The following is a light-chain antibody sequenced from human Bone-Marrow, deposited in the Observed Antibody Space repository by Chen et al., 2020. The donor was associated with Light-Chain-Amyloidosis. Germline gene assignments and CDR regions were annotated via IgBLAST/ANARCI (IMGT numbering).Light chain of an antibody. CDR1: EDVSKY. J-gene: IGKJ1*01. CDR3: QQYDDLQWT. CDR2: DAS. Sequence: DVQLTQSPSSLSASVGDRITITCQASEDVSKYLNWYHQTPGRAPKLLIYDASNLEKGVPSRFSGGGSGTTFTLTISGLQAEDIATYYCQQYDDLQWTFGQGTKVEFK. V-gene: IGKV1-33*01.